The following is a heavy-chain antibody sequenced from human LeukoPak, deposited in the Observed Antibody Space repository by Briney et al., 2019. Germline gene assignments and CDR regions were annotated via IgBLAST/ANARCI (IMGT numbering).Heavy chain of an antibody. CDR1: GGSIRSSNG. J-gene: IGHJ4*02. Sequence: TSGTLSLTCAVSGGSIRSSNGWSWVRQPPGKGLEWIGEIYHSGSTNYNPSLKSRVTISLDTSKNQFSLKLSSVTAADTAVYYCARGGWFGESPFDYWGQGTLVTVSS. V-gene: IGHV4-4*02. CDR2: IYHSGST. CDR3: ARGGWFGESPFDY. D-gene: IGHD3-10*01.